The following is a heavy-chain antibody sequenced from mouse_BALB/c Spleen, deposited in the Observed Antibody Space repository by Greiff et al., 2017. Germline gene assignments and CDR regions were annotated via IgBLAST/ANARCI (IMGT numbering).Heavy chain of an antibody. CDR1: GYTFTSYW. Sequence: QVQLQQPGADLVKPGASVKLSCTASGYTFTSYWMHWVKQRPGQGLEWIGEINPSNGRTNYNEKFKSKATLTVDKSSSTAYMQLSSLTSEDSAVYYCARDYYGSRTGYLDYWGQGTTLTVSS. V-gene: IGHV1S81*02. CDR2: INPSNGRT. J-gene: IGHJ2*01. D-gene: IGHD1-1*01. CDR3: ARDYYGSRTGYLDY.